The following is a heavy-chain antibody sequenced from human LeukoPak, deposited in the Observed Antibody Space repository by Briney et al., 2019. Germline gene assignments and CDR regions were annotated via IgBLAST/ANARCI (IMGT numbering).Heavy chain of an antibody. V-gene: IGHV4-30-4*08. J-gene: IGHJ5*02. D-gene: IGHD3-22*01. Sequence: PSQTLSLTCTVSGGSISSGDYYWSWIRQPPWKGLEWIGYIYYSGSTYYNPSLKSRVTISVDTSKNQFSLKLSSVTAADTAVYYCARVGDGYYYDSSGYYYVAFDPWGQGTLVTVSS. CDR2: IYYSGST. CDR1: GGSISSGDYY. CDR3: ARVGDGYYYDSSGYYYVAFDP.